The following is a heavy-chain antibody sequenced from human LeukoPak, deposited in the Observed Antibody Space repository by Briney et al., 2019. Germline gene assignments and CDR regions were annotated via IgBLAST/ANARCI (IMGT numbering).Heavy chain of an antibody. D-gene: IGHD5-18*01. CDR2: IYYSGST. J-gene: IGHJ4*02. Sequence: PSETLSLTCTVSGGSISSYYWSWIRQPPGKGLEWIGYIYYSGSTNYNPSLKSRVTISVDTSKNQFSLKLSSVTAADTAVYYCARPGPIQLWSRGMRFDYWGQGTLVTVSS. CDR3: ARPGPIQLWSRGMRFDY. CDR1: GGSISSYY. V-gene: IGHV4-59*12.